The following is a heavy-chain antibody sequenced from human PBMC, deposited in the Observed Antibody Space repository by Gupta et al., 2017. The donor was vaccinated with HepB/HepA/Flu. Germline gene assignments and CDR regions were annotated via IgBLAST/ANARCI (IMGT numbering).Heavy chain of an antibody. V-gene: IGHV3-30*18. CDR3: AKDYGGNTVHYYYYGMDV. J-gene: IGHJ6*02. CDR2: ISYDGSNK. Sequence: QVQLVESGGGVVQPGRSLRLSCAASGFTFSSYGMHWVRQAPGKGLEWVAVISYDGSNKYYADSVKGRFTISRDNSKNTLYLQMNSLRAEDTAVYYCAKDYGGNTVHYYYYGMDVWGQGTTVTVSS. CDR1: GFTFSSYG. D-gene: IGHD4-17*01.